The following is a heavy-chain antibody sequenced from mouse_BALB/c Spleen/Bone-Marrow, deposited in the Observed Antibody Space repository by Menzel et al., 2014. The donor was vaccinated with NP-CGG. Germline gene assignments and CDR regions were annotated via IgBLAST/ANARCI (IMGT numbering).Heavy chain of an antibody. J-gene: IGHJ2*01. V-gene: IGHV1-67*01. CDR2: INTYNGNT. D-gene: IGHD6-2*01. CDR3: ARLSPRPEFDY. CDR1: GYTFTDYP. Sequence: QVHVKQSGPEVVRPGVSVKISCKGSGYTFTDYPMHWVKQSHAKSLEWIGLINTYNGNTNYNQKFKGKATMTVDKSSSTAYMELARLTSDDSAIYYCARLSPRPEFDYWGQGTTLTVSS.